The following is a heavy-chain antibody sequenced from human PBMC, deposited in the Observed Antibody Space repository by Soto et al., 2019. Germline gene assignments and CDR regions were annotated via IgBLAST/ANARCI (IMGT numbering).Heavy chain of an antibody. J-gene: IGHJ6*03. D-gene: IGHD2-2*01. Sequence: GESLKISCAASGFTSSDYAMSWVRQAPGKGLEWVSAISGSGGTTYYADSVKGRFTISRDTSKNTLYLQMNSLRAEDTAVYYCAKCQDYQLQHFYYYYYMDVWGTGTTVTVSS. V-gene: IGHV3-23*01. CDR3: AKCQDYQLQHFYYYYYMDV. CDR1: GFTSSDYA. CDR2: ISGSGGTT.